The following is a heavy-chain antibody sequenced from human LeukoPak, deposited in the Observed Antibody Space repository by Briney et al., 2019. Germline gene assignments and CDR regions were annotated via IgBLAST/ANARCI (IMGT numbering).Heavy chain of an antibody. CDR2: IIPIFGTA. Sequence: ASVKVSCKASGGTFTSYATSWVRQAPGQGLEWMGGIIPIFGTANYAQKFQGRVTITTDESTSTAYMELSSLRSEDTAVYYCAISERLEMATVGGGNWFDPWVQGTLVTVSS. CDR3: AISERLEMATVGGGNWFDP. CDR1: GGTFTSYA. D-gene: IGHD5-24*01. J-gene: IGHJ5*02. V-gene: IGHV1-69*05.